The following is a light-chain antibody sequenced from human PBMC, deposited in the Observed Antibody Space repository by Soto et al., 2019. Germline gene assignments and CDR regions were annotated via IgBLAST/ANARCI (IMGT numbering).Light chain of an antibody. CDR1: QSISSW. V-gene: IGKV1-5*03. CDR2: KAS. Sequence: DIQMTLSPSTLSASVGDRVTITCRASQSISSWLAWYQQKPGKAPKLLIYKASSLESGVPSGFSGSGSGTEFTLTISSLQPDDLATYYCQQYNLYWTFGQGTKVDI. CDR3: QQYNLYWT. J-gene: IGKJ1*01.